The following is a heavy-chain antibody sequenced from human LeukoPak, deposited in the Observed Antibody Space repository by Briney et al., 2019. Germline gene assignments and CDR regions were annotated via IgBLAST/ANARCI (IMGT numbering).Heavy chain of an antibody. Sequence: GGSLRLSCAASGFTVSTNYMRWVRQAPGKGLEWVPIIYSGGITYYADSVKGRFTISRHDSKNTVYLQMNSLRAEDTALYYCARVAPGYTYAYGAPYYFDNWGQGTLVTVSS. D-gene: IGHD5-18*01. CDR2: IYSGGIT. CDR1: GFTVSTNY. CDR3: ARVAPGYTYAYGAPYYFDN. V-gene: IGHV3-53*04. J-gene: IGHJ4*02.